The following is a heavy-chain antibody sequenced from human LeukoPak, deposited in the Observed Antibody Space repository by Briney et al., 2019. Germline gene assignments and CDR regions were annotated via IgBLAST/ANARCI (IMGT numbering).Heavy chain of an antibody. J-gene: IGHJ4*02. V-gene: IGHV3-30-3*01. D-gene: IGHD5/OR15-5a*01. CDR2: ISYDGSNK. CDR3: ARYLYVVDY. CDR1: GFTFSSYW. Sequence: GGSLRLSCAASGFTFSSYWMTWVRQAPGKGLEWVAVISYDGSNKYYADSVKGRFTISRDNSKNTLYLQMNSLRAEDTAVYYCARYLYVVDYWGQGTLVTVSS.